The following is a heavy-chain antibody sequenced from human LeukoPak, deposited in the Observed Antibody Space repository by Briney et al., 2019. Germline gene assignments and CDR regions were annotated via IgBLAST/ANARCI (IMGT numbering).Heavy chain of an antibody. D-gene: IGHD3-3*01. V-gene: IGHV4-61*01. J-gene: IGHJ6*02. CDR2: IYYSGST. CDR3: ARETTIFGVSYYYGMDV. Sequence: SETLSLTCTVSGGSVSSGSYYWSWIRQPPGKGLEWIGYIYYSGSTNYNPSLKSRVTISVDTFKNQFSLKLSSVTAADTAVYYCARETTIFGVSYYYGMDVWGQGTTVTVSS. CDR1: GGSVSSGSYY.